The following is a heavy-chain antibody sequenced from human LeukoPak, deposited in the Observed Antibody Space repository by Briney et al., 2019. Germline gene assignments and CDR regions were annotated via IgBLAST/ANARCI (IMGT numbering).Heavy chain of an antibody. CDR1: GFTFSNYN. Sequence: KSGGSLRLSCAASGFTFSNYNMNWVRHAPGKGLEWVSSISSSSSYIYYADSVKGRFTISRDNAKNSLFLQMNSLRAEDTAVYYCARVFSSGWSAEYFQHWGQGTLVTVSS. D-gene: IGHD6-19*01. J-gene: IGHJ1*01. V-gene: IGHV3-21*01. CDR3: ARVFSSGWSAEYFQH. CDR2: ISSSSSYI.